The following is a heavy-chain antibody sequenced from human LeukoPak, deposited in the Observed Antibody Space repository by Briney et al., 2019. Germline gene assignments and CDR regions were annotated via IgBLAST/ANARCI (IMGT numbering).Heavy chain of an antibody. D-gene: IGHD2-2*01. CDR1: GGSISSGGYY. J-gene: IGHJ4*02. CDR3: ASTICISTSCYPGVVDY. Sequence: SQTLSLTCAVSGGSISSGGYYWSWIRQPAGKGLEWIGRIYSSGSTNYNPALRSRLTISVDTSKNQFSLKLSSVTAADTAVYYCASTICISTSCYPGVVDYWGQGTLVTVSS. CDR2: IYSSGST. V-gene: IGHV4-61*02.